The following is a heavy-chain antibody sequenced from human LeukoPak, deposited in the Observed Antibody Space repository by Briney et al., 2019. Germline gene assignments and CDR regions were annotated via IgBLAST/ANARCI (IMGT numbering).Heavy chain of an antibody. J-gene: IGHJ4*02. CDR1: GGSISSGGYY. Sequence: SETLSLTCTVSGGSISSGGYYWSWIRQHPGKGLEWIGYIYYSGSTHYNPSLKSRVTISVDTSKNQFSLKLSSVTAADTAVYYCTRLSPIYDSSGYPDYWGQGTLVTVSS. CDR2: IYYSGST. V-gene: IGHV4-31*03. D-gene: IGHD3-22*01. CDR3: TRLSPIYDSSGYPDY.